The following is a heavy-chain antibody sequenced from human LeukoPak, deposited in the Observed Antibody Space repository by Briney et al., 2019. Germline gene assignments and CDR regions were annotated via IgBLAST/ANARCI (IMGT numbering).Heavy chain of an antibody. D-gene: IGHD6-6*01. J-gene: IGHJ5*02. CDR2: MNPDSGST. V-gene: IGHV1-8*01. CDR1: ADTFSVSD. Sequence: ASVKVSCKASADTFSVSDINWVRQATGQGLEWMGWMNPDSGSTGHAQKFQGRLTMTRNTSITTAYMELSSLRSEDTAVYYCARDPKYGTISPWGQGTLVTVSS. CDR3: ARDPKYGTISP.